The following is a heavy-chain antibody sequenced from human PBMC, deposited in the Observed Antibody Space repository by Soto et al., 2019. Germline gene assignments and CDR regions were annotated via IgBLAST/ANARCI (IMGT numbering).Heavy chain of an antibody. CDR1: GGSISSGGYY. Sequence: QVQLQESCPGLVKPSQTLSLTCTVSGGSISSGGYYWSWIHQHPGKGLEWIGYIYYSGSTYYKPSLKSRVTISVDTSKNQFARKLSSVTAADTAVYYCARDGGPVDTAKDSILWGQGTMVTVSS. J-gene: IGHJ3*01. CDR2: IYYSGST. CDR3: ARDGGPVDTAKDSIL. D-gene: IGHD5-18*01. V-gene: IGHV4-31*03.